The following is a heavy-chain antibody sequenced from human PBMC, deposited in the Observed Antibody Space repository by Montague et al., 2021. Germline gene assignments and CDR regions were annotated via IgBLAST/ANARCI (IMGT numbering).Heavy chain of an antibody. Sequence: SETLSLTCAVYAATFSGSYLPRTRQSPGKARGTTAEIYHSGNSNYNPSLKSRDNLSVHTSKNQFSLKLTSVTAADTAVYYCARGPLVLQRFFENLYSRNRLFDFWGTGTLV. CDR3: ARGPLVLQRFFENLYSRNRLFDF. D-gene: IGHD3-3*01. J-gene: IGHJ2*01. CDR1: AATFSGSY. CDR2: IYHSGNS. V-gene: IGHV4-34*01.